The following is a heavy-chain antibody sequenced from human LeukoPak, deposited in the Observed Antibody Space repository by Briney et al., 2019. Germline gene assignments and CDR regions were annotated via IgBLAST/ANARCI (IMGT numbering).Heavy chain of an antibody. CDR2: IIPIFGTA. CDR1: GGTFSSYA. V-gene: IGHV1-69*06. J-gene: IGHJ5*02. D-gene: IGHD2-2*01. CDR3: ARGPAPAAREGWFDP. Sequence: EASVKVSCKASGGTFSSYAISWVRQAPGQGLEWMGGIIPIFGTANYAQKFQGRVTITADKSTSTAYMELSSLRSEDTAVYYCARGPAPAAREGWFDPWGQGTLVTVSS.